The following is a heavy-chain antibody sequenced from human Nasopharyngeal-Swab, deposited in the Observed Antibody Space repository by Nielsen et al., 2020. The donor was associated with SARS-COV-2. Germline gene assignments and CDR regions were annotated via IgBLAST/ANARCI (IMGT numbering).Heavy chain of an antibody. Sequence: SETLSLTCTVSGGSISSSSYYWGWIRQPPGKGLEWIGSIYYSGSTYYNPSLKSRVTISVDTSKNQFSLKLSSVTAADTAVYYCARDLGYYYGSGSYALAGYWDQGTLVTVSS. J-gene: IGHJ4*02. CDR3: ARDLGYYYGSGSYALAGY. V-gene: IGHV4-39*07. D-gene: IGHD3-10*01. CDR1: GGSISSSSYY. CDR2: IYYSGST.